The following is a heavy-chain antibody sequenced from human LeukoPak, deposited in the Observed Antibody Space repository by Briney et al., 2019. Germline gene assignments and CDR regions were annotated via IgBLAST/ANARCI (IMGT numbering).Heavy chain of an antibody. CDR2: IYYSRST. CDR3: ARHTLISSAGFDY. Sequence: SETLSLTCTVSGGSISSYYWSWIRQPPGKGLEWIGYIYYSRSTNYNPSLKSRVTISVDTSKNQFSLKRSSVTAEDTAVYYCARHTLISSAGFDYWGQGTLLTVSS. D-gene: IGHD6-13*01. CDR1: GGSISSYY. V-gene: IGHV4-59*01. J-gene: IGHJ4*02.